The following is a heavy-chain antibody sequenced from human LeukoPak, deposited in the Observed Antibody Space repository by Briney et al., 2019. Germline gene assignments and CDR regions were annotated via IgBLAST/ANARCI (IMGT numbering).Heavy chain of an antibody. CDR1: GGSISSGDYS. CDR2: IYYSGST. V-gene: IGHV4-30-4*01. Sequence: SQTLSLTCTVSGGSISSGDYSWSWIHQPPGKGLEWIGYIYYSGSTYYNPSLKSRVTISVDTSKNQFSLKLSSVTAADTAVYYCARDSSGYYYDSSGYSAGIGAFDIWGQGTMVTVSS. J-gene: IGHJ3*02. D-gene: IGHD3-22*01. CDR3: ARDSSGYYYDSSGYSAGIGAFDI.